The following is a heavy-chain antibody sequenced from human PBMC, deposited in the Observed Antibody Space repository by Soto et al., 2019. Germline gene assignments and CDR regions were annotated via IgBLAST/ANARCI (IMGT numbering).Heavy chain of an antibody. CDR1: GFTFSSYA. D-gene: IGHD6-13*01. V-gene: IGHV3-30-3*01. CDR3: AREGIAAAGTVAFDI. J-gene: IGHJ3*02. CDR2: ISYDGSNK. Sequence: GGSLRLSCAASGFTFSSYAMHWVRQAPGKGLERVAVISYDGSNKYYADSVKGRFTISRDNSKNTLYLQMNSLRAEDTAVYYCAREGIAAAGTVAFDIWGQGTMVTVSS.